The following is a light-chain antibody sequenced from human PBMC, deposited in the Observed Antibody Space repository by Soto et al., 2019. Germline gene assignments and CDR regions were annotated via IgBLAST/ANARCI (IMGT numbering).Light chain of an antibody. CDR2: AAS. CDR1: QSISSY. Sequence: DIQMTQSPSSLSASVGDRVTITCRASQSISSYLNWYQQKPGKAPKLLISAASSLHSGVPSSFSGSGSGTDFTLTISSLQPDDFATYFCQQSYNTPYTFGQGTKLDMK. J-gene: IGKJ2*01. CDR3: QQSYNTPYT. V-gene: IGKV1-39*01.